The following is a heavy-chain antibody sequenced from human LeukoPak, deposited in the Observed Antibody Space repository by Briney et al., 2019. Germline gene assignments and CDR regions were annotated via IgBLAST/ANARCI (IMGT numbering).Heavy chain of an antibody. D-gene: IGHD3-22*01. CDR3: ARGGGYYSF. V-gene: IGHV4-59*01. CDR2: IYYDGNT. J-gene: IGHJ4*02. Sequence: SETLSLTCSVSDGSINSYYWNWIRRPPGKGLEWIGYIYYDGNTNYSPSLKSRVTMSVDTSKNLFSLKVSSVTAADTAVYYCARGGGYYSFWGQGTLVTVSS. CDR1: DGSINSYY.